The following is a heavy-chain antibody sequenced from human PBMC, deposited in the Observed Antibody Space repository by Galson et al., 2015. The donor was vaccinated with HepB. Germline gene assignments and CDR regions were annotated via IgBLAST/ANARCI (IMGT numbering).Heavy chain of an antibody. Sequence: SLRLSCAASGFTFSSYAMSWVRQAPGMGLEWVANIKQDGSEKYYVDSVKGRFTISRDNAKNSLYLQMNSLRAEDTAVYYCARLIRSTTEGCFDYWGQGTLVTVSS. V-gene: IGHV3-7*03. CDR1: GFTFSSYA. CDR2: IKQDGSEK. J-gene: IGHJ4*02. D-gene: IGHD1-14*01. CDR3: ARLIRSTTEGCFDY.